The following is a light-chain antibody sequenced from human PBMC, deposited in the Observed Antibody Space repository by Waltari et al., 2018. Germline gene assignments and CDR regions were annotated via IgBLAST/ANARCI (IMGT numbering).Light chain of an antibody. CDR2: DAS. CDR3: QQRSNLLT. CDR1: QSVSDY. J-gene: IGKJ4*01. V-gene: IGKV1-39*01. Sequence: DIQMTQSPSYLSASLGDRVTITCRASQSVSDYLNWYQQKPGKAPRLLIYDASNRATGIPARFSGSGSGTDFTLTISSLEPEDFAVYYCQQRSNLLTFGGGTKVEIK.